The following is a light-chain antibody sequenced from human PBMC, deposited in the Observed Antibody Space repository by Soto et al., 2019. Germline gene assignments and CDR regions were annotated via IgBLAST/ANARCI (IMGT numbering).Light chain of an antibody. CDR2: AAS. J-gene: IGKJ4*01. CDR3: EKFSAVPT. V-gene: IGKV1-27*01. CDR1: QAIYNY. Sequence: DIQMTQSPSSLSASVGDRVTITCRASQAIYNYLAWYQQKPGKVPTLLISAASTLQSGVPSRFSGSGSGTDFTLTISSLQPEDVATYYCEKFSAVPTFGGGTKVEI.